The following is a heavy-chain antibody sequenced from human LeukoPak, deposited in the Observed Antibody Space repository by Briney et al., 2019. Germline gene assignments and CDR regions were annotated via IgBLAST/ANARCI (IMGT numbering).Heavy chain of an antibody. J-gene: IGHJ3*01. CDR1: GGSISSSSYY. V-gene: IGHV4-61*02. CDR3: AREFWNYRSGNLQAFDL. Sequence: PSETLSLTCTVSGGSISSSSYYWGWIRQPAGKGLEWIGRIYTSGSTKYNPSLKSRVTISVDTSKNQFSLRLSSVTAADTAVYYCAREFWNYRSGNLQAFDLWGQGTMVTVSS. D-gene: IGHD3-10*01. CDR2: IYTSGST.